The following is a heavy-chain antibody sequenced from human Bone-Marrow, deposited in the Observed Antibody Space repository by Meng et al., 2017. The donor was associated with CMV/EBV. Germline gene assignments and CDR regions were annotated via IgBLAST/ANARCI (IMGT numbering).Heavy chain of an antibody. CDR1: GFSPSTSGMC. J-gene: IGHJ2*01. V-gene: IGHV2-70*20. CDR3: ARIPGPAGPTRAFWYFDP. CDR2: IDWDDDK. D-gene: IGHD2-2*01. Sequence: SGPTLVQPTQTLTLTCTFTGFSPSTSGMCVSWVRQPPGKALEWLALIDWDDDKYYSTSLKTRLTVSKDTSKNQVVLTMTNMDPVDTATYYCARIPGPAGPTRAFWYFDPWGRGTLVTVSS.